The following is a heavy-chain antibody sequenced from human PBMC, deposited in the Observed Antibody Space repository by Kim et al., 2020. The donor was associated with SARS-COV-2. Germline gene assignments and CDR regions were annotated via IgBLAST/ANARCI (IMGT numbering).Heavy chain of an antibody. D-gene: IGHD5-12*01. J-gene: IGHJ4*01. CDR2: QDGNAK. Sequence: QDGNAKYYVDSVKGRFTISRDNAKKSLYLQMNSLRVEDTAVYYCVKGGSDYWGQGTLVTVSS. V-gene: IGHV3-7*03. CDR3: VKGGSDY.